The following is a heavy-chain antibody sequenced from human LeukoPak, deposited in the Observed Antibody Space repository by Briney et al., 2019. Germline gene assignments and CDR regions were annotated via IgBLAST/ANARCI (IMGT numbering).Heavy chain of an antibody. D-gene: IGHD3-10*01. CDR1: GGSISSGGYY. CDR2: IYDSEST. V-gene: IGHV4-31*03. J-gene: IGHJ2*01. Sequence: PSQTLSLTCTVSGGSISSGGYYWRWIRQHPGKGLEWIGYIYDSESTYYNPSLKSRVTISVDTSKNQFSLRLSSVTAADTAVYYCARDSGYRAYWYFDLWGRGTLVTVSS. CDR3: ARDSGYRAYWYFDL.